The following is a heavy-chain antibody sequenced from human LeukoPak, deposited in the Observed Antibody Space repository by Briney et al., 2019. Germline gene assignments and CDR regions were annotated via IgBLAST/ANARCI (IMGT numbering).Heavy chain of an antibody. Sequence: ASETLSLTCTVSGGSISSSSYYWGWIRQPPGKGLEWIGSIYYSGSTYYNPSLKSRVTISVDTSKNQFSLKLSSVTAADTAVYYCARDGRGSGSKSARYYYYYMDVWGKGTTVTVSS. V-gene: IGHV4-39*07. CDR2: IYYSGST. CDR1: GGSISSSSYY. J-gene: IGHJ6*03. D-gene: IGHD3-10*01. CDR3: ARDGRGSGSKSARYYYYYMDV.